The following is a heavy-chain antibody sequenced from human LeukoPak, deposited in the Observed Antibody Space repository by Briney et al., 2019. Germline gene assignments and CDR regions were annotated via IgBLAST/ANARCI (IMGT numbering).Heavy chain of an antibody. V-gene: IGHV4-4*07. CDR1: GGSISSYY. Sequence: SKALSLTCTGLGGSISSYYWSWIRQPAGKGLEWIERIYTSGSTNYNPSRKSRVAMSVDKAKNQYALELSSVTAADTAVYYCARGSPREGAFEIGSQGTMVTVFS. CDR3: ARGSPREGAFEI. J-gene: IGHJ3*02. CDR2: IYTSGST.